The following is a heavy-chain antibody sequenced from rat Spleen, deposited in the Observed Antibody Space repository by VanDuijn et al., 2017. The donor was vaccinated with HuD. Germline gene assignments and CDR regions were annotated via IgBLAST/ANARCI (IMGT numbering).Heavy chain of an antibody. J-gene: IGHJ2*01. CDR1: GFSLTGNN. CDR3: ARGALDFDY. V-gene: IGHV2-1*01. Sequence: QVQLKESGPGLVQPSQTLSLTCTVSGFSLTGNNVHWVRQPPGKGLEWLGVIWINGGTDYNSAIKSRLSISRDTSKSQVFLKMNSLQTEDTAMYFCARGALDFDYWGRGLMVTVSS. CDR2: IWINGGT.